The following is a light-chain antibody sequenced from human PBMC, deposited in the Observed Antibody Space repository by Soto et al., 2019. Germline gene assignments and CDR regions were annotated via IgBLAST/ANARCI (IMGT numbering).Light chain of an antibody. CDR1: SSDVGTYNS. V-gene: IGLV2-11*01. J-gene: IGLJ1*01. Sequence: QSALTQPRSASGSPGQSVTISCTGTSSDVGTYNSVSWYQQYPGRAPKVILYDVHRRPSGVPDRFSGSKSGNTASLTISGVQAEDEGDYYCCSYAGNSYVFGTGTKVTAL. CDR3: CSYAGNSYV. CDR2: DVH.